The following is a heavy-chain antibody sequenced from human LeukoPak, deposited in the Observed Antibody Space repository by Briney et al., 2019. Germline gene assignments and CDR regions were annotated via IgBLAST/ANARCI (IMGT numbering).Heavy chain of an antibody. CDR3: ARDKGDTAMVPLDY. Sequence: SGTLSLTCAVSGGSISSSNWWSWVRQPPGKGLEWIGEIYHSGSTNYNPSLKSRVTISVDKSKNQFSLKLSSVTAADTAVYYCARDKGDTAMVPLDYWGQGTLVTVSS. CDR2: IYHSGST. D-gene: IGHD5-18*01. J-gene: IGHJ4*02. V-gene: IGHV4-4*02. CDR1: GGSISSSNW.